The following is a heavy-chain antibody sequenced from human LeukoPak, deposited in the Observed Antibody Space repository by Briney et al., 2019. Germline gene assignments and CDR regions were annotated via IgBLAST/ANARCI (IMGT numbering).Heavy chain of an antibody. J-gene: IGHJ4*02. V-gene: IGHV3-53*01. CDR2: IYSGGNT. CDR1: GFTFSGYA. CDR3: AREDTAGQSFDY. Sequence: GGSLRLACAASGFTFSGYAMSWVRQAPGKGLEWVSVIYSGGNTYYADSVKGRFTISRDNSKNTLFLQMNSLRAEDTAVYYCAREDTAGQSFDYWGQGTLVTVSS. D-gene: IGHD5-18*01.